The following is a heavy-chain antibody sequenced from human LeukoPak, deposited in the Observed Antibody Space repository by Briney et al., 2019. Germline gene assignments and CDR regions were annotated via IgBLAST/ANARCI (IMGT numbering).Heavy chain of an antibody. CDR1: GGSFSGYY. D-gene: IGHD3-3*01. CDR2: INHSGST. Sequence: SETLSLTCAVYGGSFSGYYWSWIRQPPGKGLEWIGEINHSGSTNYNPSLKSRVTISVDTSKNQFSLKLSSVTAADTAVYYCARAGALEWLNWFDPWGQGTLVTVSS. CDR3: ARAGALEWLNWFDP. J-gene: IGHJ5*02. V-gene: IGHV4-34*01.